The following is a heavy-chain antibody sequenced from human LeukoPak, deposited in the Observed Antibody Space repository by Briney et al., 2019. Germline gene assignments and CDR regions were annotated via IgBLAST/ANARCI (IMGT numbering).Heavy chain of an antibody. J-gene: IGHJ4*02. Sequence: GASVKVSCKASGGAFSSYAISWVRQAPGQGLEWMGRIIPILGIANYAQKFQGRVTITADKSTSTAYMELSSLRSEDTAVYYCARGYGSGSYWGQGTLVTVSS. CDR2: IIPILGIA. D-gene: IGHD3-10*01. CDR3: ARGYGSGSY. CDR1: GGAFSSYA. V-gene: IGHV1-69*04.